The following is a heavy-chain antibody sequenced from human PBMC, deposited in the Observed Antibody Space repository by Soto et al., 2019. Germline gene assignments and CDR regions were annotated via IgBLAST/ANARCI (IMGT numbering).Heavy chain of an antibody. CDR3: ARGNNDLSGSYAKIDY. V-gene: IGHV1-46*01. J-gene: IGHJ4*02. CDR1: GYIFINYY. D-gene: IGHD3-3*01. CDR2: INPSGGST. Sequence: GASVKVSCKASGYIFINYYMHWVRQAPGQGLEWMAKINPSGGSTNYAQKFQGRITITRDRSTSTVFMDLSGLRSQDTAVYFCARGNNDLSGSYAKIDYWGQGTLVTVSS.